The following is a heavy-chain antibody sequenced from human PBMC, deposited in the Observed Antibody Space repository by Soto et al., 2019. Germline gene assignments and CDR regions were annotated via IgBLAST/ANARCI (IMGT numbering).Heavy chain of an antibody. CDR2: IYYSGNT. CDR3: ARGIYSTSSFFDS. Sequence: SETLSLTCTVSGDSISTADYYWNWIRQPPGKGLEWIGYIYYSGNTYYIPSLKGRVTISVDTSKNQISLKLNSVTAADTAVYYCARGIYSTSSFFDSWGQGTLVTVSS. V-gene: IGHV4-30-4*01. J-gene: IGHJ4*02. D-gene: IGHD6-6*01. CDR1: GDSISTADYY.